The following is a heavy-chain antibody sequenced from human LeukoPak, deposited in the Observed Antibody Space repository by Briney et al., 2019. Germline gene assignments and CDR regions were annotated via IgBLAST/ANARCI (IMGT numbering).Heavy chain of an antibody. J-gene: IGHJ4*02. V-gene: IGHV1-2*02. CDR1: GYIFTGYL. D-gene: IGHD2-2*01. CDR3: SSETREFEY. Sequence: ASVKVSCKTSGYIFTGYLIHWVRQAPGQGLEWMGCINPNSGVTHFAQKFQGRVTMTRDTSISTAYMELNSLTSDDTAIYYCSSETREFEYWGQGTLVTVSS. CDR2: INPNSGVT.